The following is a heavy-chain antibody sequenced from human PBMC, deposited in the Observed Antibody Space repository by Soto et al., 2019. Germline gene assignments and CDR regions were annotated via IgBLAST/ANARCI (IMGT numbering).Heavy chain of an antibody. Sequence: ASVKVSCKASGYTFTSYGISWVRQAPGQGLEWMGWIGAYNGNTNYAQKLQGRVTMTTDTSTSTAYMELRSLRSDDTAVYYCARPDGAYCYYGMDVWGQGTTVTVSS. CDR2: IGAYNGNT. V-gene: IGHV1-18*01. J-gene: IGHJ6*02. CDR3: ARPDGAYCYYGMDV. CDR1: GYTFTSYG. D-gene: IGHD1-26*01.